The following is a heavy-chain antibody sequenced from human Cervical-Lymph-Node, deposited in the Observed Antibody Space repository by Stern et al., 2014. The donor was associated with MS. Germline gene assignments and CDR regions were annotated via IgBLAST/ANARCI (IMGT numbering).Heavy chain of an antibody. CDR3: ALSPRYCEDTICYPARWFDP. Sequence: SGPTLMKPTQTLTLTCTFSGFSLTTNGVGVGWIRQPPGKALEWLALIYWDDDVRYRPSLKNRITITKDTSRNQVLLTLTNVDPVDTATYYCALSPRYCEDTICYPARWFDPWGQGILVTVSS. CDR2: IYWDDDV. V-gene: IGHV2-5*02. CDR1: GFSLTTNGVG. J-gene: IGHJ5*02. D-gene: IGHD2-2*01.